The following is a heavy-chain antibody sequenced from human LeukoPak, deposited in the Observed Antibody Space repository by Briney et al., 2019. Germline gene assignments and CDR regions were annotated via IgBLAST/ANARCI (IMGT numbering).Heavy chain of an antibody. D-gene: IGHD2-15*01. CDR1: GYSIAQGFF. CDR2: LYHSGTT. Sequence: SETLTLTCTVSGYSIAQGFFWGWIRQPPGGGLGWVGSLYHSGTTYYNNYMQTRISTSVDTSKNQYSLQLTLVTAEATAVYYCARVEVPRDINDWYFDLWGRGTLVTVSS. CDR3: ARVEVPRDINDWYFDL. V-gene: IGHV4-38-2*02. J-gene: IGHJ2*01.